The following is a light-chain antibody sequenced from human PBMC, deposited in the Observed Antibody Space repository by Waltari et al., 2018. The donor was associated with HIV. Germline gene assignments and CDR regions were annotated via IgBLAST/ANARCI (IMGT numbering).Light chain of an antibody. CDR3: QQRSNWHPGLT. J-gene: IGKJ4*01. V-gene: IGKV3D-11*02. CDR2: DAS. Sequence: EIVLTQSPATLSLPPGERANLSCRASQSVSSYLAWYQQKPGQAPRLLIYDASNRATGIPARFSGSGPGTDFTLTISSLEPEDFAVYYCQQRSNWHPGLTFGGGTKVEIK. CDR1: QSVSSY.